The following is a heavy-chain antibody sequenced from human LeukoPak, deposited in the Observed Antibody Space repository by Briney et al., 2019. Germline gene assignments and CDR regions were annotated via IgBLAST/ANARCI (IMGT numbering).Heavy chain of an antibody. CDR2: INWDGSLI. V-gene: IGHV3-43D*03. CDR3: AKDMTAHSSAVSGVPGDY. CDR1: GFSFDDHA. Sequence: GGSLRLSCAASGFSFDDHAMHWVRQAPGKGLEWVSLINWDGSLIYYGDSVRGRFTISRDNSKNSLFLQMHSLRAEDSAFYYCAKDMTAHSSAVSGVPGDYWGQGTLVTVSS. J-gene: IGHJ4*02. D-gene: IGHD2-21*02.